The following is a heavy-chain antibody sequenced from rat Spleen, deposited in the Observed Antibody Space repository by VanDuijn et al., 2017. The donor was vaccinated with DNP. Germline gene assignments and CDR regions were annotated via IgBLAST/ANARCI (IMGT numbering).Heavy chain of an antibody. D-gene: IGHD1-2*01. J-gene: IGHJ2*01. CDR1: GFPLTKYG. CDR2: MSSGGSS. V-gene: IGHV2S12*01. CDR3: TREEPRVLYYFSSLFDY. Sequence: QVQLGESGPGLVQPSQTLSLTCTVSGFPLTKYGVSWVRQPPGTGLEWIAAMSSGGSSYFNSALKSRLSIRRDTSTSQVFLEMNSLQTEDTAIYFCTREEPRVLYYFSSLFDYWGQGVMVTVSS.